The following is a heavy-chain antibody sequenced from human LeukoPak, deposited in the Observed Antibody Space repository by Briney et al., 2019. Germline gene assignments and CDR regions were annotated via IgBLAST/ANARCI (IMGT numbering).Heavy chain of an antibody. V-gene: IGHV1-46*01. CDR3: ARVGVDSSSSYPWFDP. CDR1: GYTFTSYY. J-gene: IGHJ5*02. D-gene: IGHD6-6*01. CDR2: INPSGGST. Sequence: GASVKVSCKASGYTFTSYYMHWVRQAPGQGLEWMGIINPSGGSTSYAQKFQGRVTMTRDMSTSTVYMELSSLRSEDTAVYYCARVGVDSSSSYPWFDPWGQGTLVTVSS.